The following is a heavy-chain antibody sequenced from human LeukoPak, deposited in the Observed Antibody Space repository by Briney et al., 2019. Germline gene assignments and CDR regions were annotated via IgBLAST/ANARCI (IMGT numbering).Heavy chain of an antibody. CDR2: ISAYNGNT. CDR1: GYTFTSYG. CDR3: ARGGLWSGYYNWFDP. D-gene: IGHD3-3*01. Sequence: GASVKVSCKASGYTFTSYGISWVRQAPGQGLEWMGWISAYNGNTGYAQKFQGRVTITRNTSISTAYMELSSLRSEDTAVYYCARGGLWSGYYNWFDPWGQGTLVTVSS. V-gene: IGHV1-8*03. J-gene: IGHJ5*02.